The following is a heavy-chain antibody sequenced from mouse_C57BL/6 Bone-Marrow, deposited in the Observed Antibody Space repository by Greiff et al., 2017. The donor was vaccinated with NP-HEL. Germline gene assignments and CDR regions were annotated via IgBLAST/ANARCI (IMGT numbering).Heavy chain of an antibody. V-gene: IGHV1-66*01. Sequence: QVQLQQSGPELVKPGASVKISCKASGYSFTSYYIHWVKQRPGQGLEWIGWIYPGSGNTKYNEKFKGKATLTADTSSRTAYMQLSSLTSEDSSVDSCARVDYGKNFAYWGQGTLVTVSA. J-gene: IGHJ3*01. D-gene: IGHD1-1*02. CDR3: ARVDYGKNFAY. CDR2: IYPGSGNT. CDR1: GYSFTSYY.